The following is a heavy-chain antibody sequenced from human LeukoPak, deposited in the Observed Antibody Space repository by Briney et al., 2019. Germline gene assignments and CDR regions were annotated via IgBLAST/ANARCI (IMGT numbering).Heavy chain of an antibody. CDR1: GYTFTSYY. Sequence: ATVKVSCKASGYTFTSYYMHWVRQAPGQGLEWTGIINPSGGSTSYAQKFQGRVTMTRDMSTSTVYMELSSLRSEDTAVYYCARRGVVPAAFEFDYWGQGTLVTVSS. D-gene: IGHD2-2*01. CDR2: INPSGGST. J-gene: IGHJ4*02. CDR3: ARRGVVPAAFEFDY. V-gene: IGHV1-46*01.